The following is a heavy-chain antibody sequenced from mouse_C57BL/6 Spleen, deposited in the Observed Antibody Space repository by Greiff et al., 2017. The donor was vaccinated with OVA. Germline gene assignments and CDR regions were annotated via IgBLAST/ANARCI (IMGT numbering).Heavy chain of an antibody. V-gene: IGHV5-15*01. CDR1: GFTFSDYG. J-gene: IGHJ4*01. CDR3: ARHGAFMDY. Sequence: EVQRVESGGGLVQPGGSLKLSCAASGFTFSDYGMAWVRQAPRKGPEWVAFISNLAYRIYYADTVTGRFTSSRENAKNTLYREMSSLRSEDTAMYYCARHGAFMDYWGQGTSVTVSS. CDR2: ISNLAYRI.